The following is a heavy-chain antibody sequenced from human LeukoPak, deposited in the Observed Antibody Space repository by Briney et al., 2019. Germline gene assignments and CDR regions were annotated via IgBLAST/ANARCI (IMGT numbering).Heavy chain of an antibody. CDR1: GFTFSDYY. CDR2: ISSSDSPR. CDR3: AKDFGAAAGFGFDY. V-gene: IGHV3-11*04. D-gene: IGHD6-13*01. Sequence: PGGSLRLSCAASGFTFSDYYMSWVRQAPGKGLEWVSYISSSDSPRFYADSVKGRFTISMDNAKKSLFLQMNSLRAEDTAVYYCAKDFGAAAGFGFDYWGQGTLVTVSS. J-gene: IGHJ4*02.